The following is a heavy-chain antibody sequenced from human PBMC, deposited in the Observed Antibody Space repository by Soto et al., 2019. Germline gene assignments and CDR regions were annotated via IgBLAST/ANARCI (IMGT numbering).Heavy chain of an antibody. J-gene: IGHJ6*02. CDR1: GFTFSSYG. Sequence: GGSLRISCVASGFTFSSYGMHWVRQAPGKGLEWVAVIWYDGSNKYYADSVKGRFTISRDNSKNTLYLQMNSLRAEDTAVYYCARGYSSSPFPSYYYHYGMDVWGQGTTVTVSS. V-gene: IGHV3-33*01. CDR2: IWYDGSNK. D-gene: IGHD6-6*01. CDR3: ARGYSSSPFPSYYYHYGMDV.